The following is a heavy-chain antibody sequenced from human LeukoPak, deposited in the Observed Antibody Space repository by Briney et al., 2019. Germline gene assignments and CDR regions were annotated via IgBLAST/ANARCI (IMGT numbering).Heavy chain of an antibody. CDR3: VASIVSPSNY. D-gene: IGHD2-15*01. V-gene: IGHV3-72*01. CDR1: GFTFNDHY. J-gene: IGHJ4*02. Sequence: GGSLRLSCATSGFTFNDHYLGWVRQAPGKGLEWVDRTKNRANSYTTEYAASVNGRFTISRDDSENSLRLQMNSLKTEDTAIYYCVASIVSPSNYWGQGTLVTVSS. CDR2: TKNRANSYTT.